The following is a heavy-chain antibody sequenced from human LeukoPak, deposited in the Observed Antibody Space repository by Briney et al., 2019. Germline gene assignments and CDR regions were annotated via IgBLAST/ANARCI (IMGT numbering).Heavy chain of an antibody. D-gene: IGHD3-3*01. J-gene: IGHJ5*02. CDR1: GFTFSSYS. CDR2: ISSSSSYI. Sequence: GGSLRLSCAASGFTFSSYSMNWVRQAPGKGLEWVSSISSSSSYIYYADSVKGRFTISRDNAKNSLYLQMNSLRAEDTAVYYCASGNYDFWSGYYTGMSWFDPWGQGTLVTVSS. V-gene: IGHV3-21*01. CDR3: ASGNYDFWSGYYTGMSWFDP.